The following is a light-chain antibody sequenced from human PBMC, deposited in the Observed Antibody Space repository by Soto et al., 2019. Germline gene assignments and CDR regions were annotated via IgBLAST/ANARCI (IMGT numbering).Light chain of an antibody. CDR1: SSDVGSYKL. Sequence: QSVLTQPAFVSGSPGQSITISCTGTSSDVGSYKLVSWYQQHPGKAPKLMIYEVTKRPSGVSNRLSGSKSGNTASLTISGLQAEDEADYYCCSYAGGSIPVVFGGGTKVTVL. V-gene: IGLV2-23*02. J-gene: IGLJ3*02. CDR2: EVT. CDR3: CSYAGGSIPVV.